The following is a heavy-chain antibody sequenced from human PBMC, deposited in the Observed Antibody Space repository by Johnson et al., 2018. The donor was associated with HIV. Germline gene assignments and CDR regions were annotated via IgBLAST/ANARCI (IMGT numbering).Heavy chain of an antibody. CDR2: ISFDGSNK. CDR3: AKSIAAAGTNAFDI. D-gene: IGHD6-13*01. CDR1: GFTFSNYP. V-gene: IGHV3-30*14. Sequence: VQLVESGGGVVRPGRSLRLSCAASGFTFSNYPMHWVRQTPGKGLEWVAVISFDGSNKYYADSVKGRFTISRDNSKNTLFLQMNSLRAEDTAVYYCAKSIAAAGTNAFDIWGQGTMVTVSS. J-gene: IGHJ3*02.